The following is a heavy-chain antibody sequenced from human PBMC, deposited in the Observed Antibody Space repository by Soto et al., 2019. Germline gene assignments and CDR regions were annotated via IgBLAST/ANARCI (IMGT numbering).Heavy chain of an antibody. CDR1: GGTFSHYT. CDR2: IIPSLGIA. D-gene: IGHD3-22*01. Sequence: QVQLVQSGAEVKKPGSSVKVSCKASGGTFSHYTISWVRQAPGQGLEWMGRIIPSLGIANYAQKFKGRVTITADKSTSTAYMDLSSLRSEDTAVYYCARESAYYDSSGFGSDFQHWGQGTLVTVSS. V-gene: IGHV1-69*08. J-gene: IGHJ1*01. CDR3: ARESAYYDSSGFGSDFQH.